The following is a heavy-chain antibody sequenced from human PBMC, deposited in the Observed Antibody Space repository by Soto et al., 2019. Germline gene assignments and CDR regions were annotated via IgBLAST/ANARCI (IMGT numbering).Heavy chain of an antibody. J-gene: IGHJ6*02. CDR1: GGTFSSYA. D-gene: IGHD1-1*01. Sequence: QVQLVQSGAEVKKPGSSVKVSCKASGGTFSSYAISWVRQAPGQGREWMGGIIPIFGTANYAQKFQGRVTITADKSTSAASMELSSLRSEDTAVYYCARGVKLQLELHCGMDVWGQGTTVTVSS. V-gene: IGHV1-69*06. CDR2: IIPIFGTA. CDR3: ARGVKLQLELHCGMDV.